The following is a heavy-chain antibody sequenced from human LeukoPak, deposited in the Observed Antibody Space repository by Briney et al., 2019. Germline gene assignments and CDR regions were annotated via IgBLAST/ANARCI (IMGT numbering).Heavy chain of an antibody. D-gene: IGHD3-22*01. CDR3: AKIHDSSGYYRDNYYYYMDV. CDR2: ISYSGST. J-gene: IGHJ6*03. Sequence: SETLSLTCTVSGGSVSNYYWSWIRQPPGKGLEWIGYISYSGSTNYNPSLKSQVTIPMDTSKNQFSLKMTSVTAADTAVYYCAKIHDSSGYYRDNYYYYMDVWGKGTTVTVSS. CDR1: GGSVSNYY. V-gene: IGHV4-59*02.